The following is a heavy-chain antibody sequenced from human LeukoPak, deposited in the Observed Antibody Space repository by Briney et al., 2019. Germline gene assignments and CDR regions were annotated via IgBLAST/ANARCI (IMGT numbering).Heavy chain of an antibody. CDR2: ISSSSTYI. V-gene: IGHV3-21*01. J-gene: IGHJ4*02. Sequence: GGSLRLSCSASGFPFSSYAMHWVRQAPGKGLEWVSSISSSSTYIYYADSVKGRLTISRDNAKNSLYLQMNSLRAEDTAVYYCARSGEGPCDYWGQGTLVTVSS. CDR3: ARSGEGPCDY. CDR1: GFPFSSYA.